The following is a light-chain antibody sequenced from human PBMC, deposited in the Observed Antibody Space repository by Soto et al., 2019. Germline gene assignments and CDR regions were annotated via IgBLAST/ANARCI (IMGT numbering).Light chain of an antibody. CDR3: MQGGHWPYT. Sequence: DIVMSQSPLSLPVTLGLPASISCRSSQSLVHSPGNTYLNWFQQRPGQSPRRLIHKISNRDSGVPDRFSGSGSGTDFTLEISRVEAEDVGVYYCMQGGHWPYTFGQGTRLEI. CDR2: KIS. J-gene: IGKJ2*01. V-gene: IGKV2-30*02. CDR1: QSLVHSPGNTY.